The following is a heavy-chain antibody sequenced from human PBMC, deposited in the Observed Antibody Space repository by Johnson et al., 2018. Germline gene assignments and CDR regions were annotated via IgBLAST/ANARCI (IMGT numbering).Heavy chain of an antibody. CDR1: GYMFTTNW. CDR3: ARPYTTSSSVDY. CDR2: IYPADSDT. V-gene: IGHV5-51*01. J-gene: IGHJ4*02. Sequence: VQLVESGAEVKKPEESVKISCKGSGYMFTTNWIGWVRQLPGKGLEWMGSIYPADSDTRYSPSFQGQVTISADTSITTVYVQWNSLKASDTAMYYCARPYTTSSSVDYWGQGTLVTVSS. D-gene: IGHD6-6*01.